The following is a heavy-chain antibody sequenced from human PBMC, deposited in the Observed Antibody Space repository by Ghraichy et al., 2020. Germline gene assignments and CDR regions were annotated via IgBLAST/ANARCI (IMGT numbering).Heavy chain of an antibody. CDR2: IYYTGST. Sequence: SETLSLTCTVSGGSINNYYWTWIRQPPGKGPEYIGHIYYTGSTNYNPSLKSRVTISVDTSKNQFSLKLNSVTAADTAVYYCARLGVKDFTGGRYLPDYWGQGALVTVSS. D-gene: IGHD1-26*01. CDR3: ARLGVKDFTGGRYLPDY. J-gene: IGHJ4*02. V-gene: IGHV4-59*08. CDR1: GGSINNYY.